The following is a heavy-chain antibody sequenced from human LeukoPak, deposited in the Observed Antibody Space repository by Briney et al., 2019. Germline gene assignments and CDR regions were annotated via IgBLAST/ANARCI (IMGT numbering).Heavy chain of an antibody. D-gene: IGHD2-15*01. CDR3: AKAARVVVAVRVDY. J-gene: IGHJ4*02. V-gene: IGHV3-23*01. CDR1: GFTFSSYA. CDR2: ISGSGGST. Sequence: GGSLRLSCAASGFTFSSYATSWVRQAPGKGLEWVSAISGSGGSTYYADSVKGRFTISRDNSKNTLYLQMNSLRAEDTAVYYCAKAARVVVAVRVDYWGQGTLVTVSS.